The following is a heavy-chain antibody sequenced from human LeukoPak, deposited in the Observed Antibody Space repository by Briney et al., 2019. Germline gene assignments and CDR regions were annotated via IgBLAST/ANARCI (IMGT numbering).Heavy chain of an antibody. D-gene: IGHD2-8*01. Sequence: AGGSLRLSXAASGFTFSSYWMHWVRQAPGKGLVWSSRINSDGSSTSYADSVKGRFTISRDNAKNTLYLQMNSLRAEDTAVYYCARFRDYCTNGVCFYFDYWGQGTLVTVSS. CDR2: INSDGSST. V-gene: IGHV3-74*01. CDR1: GFTFSSYW. J-gene: IGHJ4*02. CDR3: ARFRDYCTNGVCFYFDY.